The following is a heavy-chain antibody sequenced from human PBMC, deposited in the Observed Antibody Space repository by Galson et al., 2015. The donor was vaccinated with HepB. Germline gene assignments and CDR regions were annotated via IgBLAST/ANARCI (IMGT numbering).Heavy chain of an antibody. CDR2: ISRNSDYI. CDR1: GFTFTNYN. CDR3: ARDWGIAVAGTWWFDP. D-gene: IGHD6-19*01. V-gene: IGHV3-21*01. J-gene: IGHJ5*02. Sequence: SLRLSCAASGFTFTNYNMNWVRQPPGKGLEWVSCISRNSDYIYYADSVKGRFTISRGNAKNSLYLQMDSLRADDTAIYYCARDWGIAVAGTWWFDPWGQGTLVTVSS.